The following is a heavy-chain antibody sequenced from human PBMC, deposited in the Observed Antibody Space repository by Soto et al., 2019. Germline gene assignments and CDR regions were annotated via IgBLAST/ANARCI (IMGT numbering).Heavy chain of an antibody. CDR3: ARKGVAFDY. V-gene: IGHV3-48*02. CDR1: GFTFSSYS. Sequence: GGSLRPSCAASGFTFSSYSMNWVRQAPGKGLEWISYISTTSSSIYYADSVKGRFTISRDNAKNSLFLQMNSLRDEDTAVYYCARKGVAFDYWGQGALVTVSS. CDR2: ISTTSSSI. J-gene: IGHJ4*02. D-gene: IGHD3-3*01.